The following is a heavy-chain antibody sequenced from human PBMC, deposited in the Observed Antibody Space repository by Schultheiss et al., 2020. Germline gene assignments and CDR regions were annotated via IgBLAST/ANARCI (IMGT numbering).Heavy chain of an antibody. CDR1: GFTFTSSA. D-gene: IGHD6-19*01. V-gene: IGHV1-58*01. J-gene: IGHJ5*02. CDR3: AREGDSSGWYGEGGFDP. CDR2: IVVGSGNT. Sequence: AVKVSCKASGFTFTSSAVQWVRQARGQRLEWIGWIVVGSGNTNYAQKFQERVTITRDMSTSTAYMELSSLRSEDTAVYYCAREGDSSGWYGEGGFDPWGKGTLVTVSS.